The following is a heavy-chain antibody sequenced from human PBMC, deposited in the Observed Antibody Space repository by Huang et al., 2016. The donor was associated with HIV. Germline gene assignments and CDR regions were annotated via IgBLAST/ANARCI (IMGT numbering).Heavy chain of an antibody. CDR1: GFTFGGYA. D-gene: IGHD1-26*01. Sequence: EVQLVESGGGLVQPGRSLRLSCPGSGFTFGGYAMSWFCPGGVVWGWFGQGTGKGVEVVGCIRGKGQGATTEYAASVQGRFTISGDDSKTIAYLQMNSLKTEDTAIYFCTRVVYSGTYYGFFDYWGQGTLVTVSS. CDR3: TRVVYSGTYYGFFDY. V-gene: IGHV3-49*03. J-gene: IGHJ4*02. CDR2: IRGKGQGATT.